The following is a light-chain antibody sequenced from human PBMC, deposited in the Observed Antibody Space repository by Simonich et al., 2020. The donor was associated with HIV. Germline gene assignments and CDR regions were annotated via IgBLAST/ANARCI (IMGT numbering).Light chain of an antibody. J-gene: IGKJ2*01. Sequence: DIVMTQSPDSLAVSLGERATINCKSSQSVLYSSNNQNYLTWYQQKPGQPPKLLIYWASTRESWVPDRFSGSGSGTDFTLPISSLQAEDVAVYYCQQYYSTPYTFGQGTKLEIK. V-gene: IGKV4-1*01. CDR3: QQYYSTPYT. CDR2: WAS. CDR1: QSVLYSSNNQNY.